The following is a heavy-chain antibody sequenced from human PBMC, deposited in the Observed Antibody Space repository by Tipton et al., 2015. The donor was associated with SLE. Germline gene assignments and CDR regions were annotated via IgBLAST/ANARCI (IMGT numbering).Heavy chain of an antibody. CDR1: GGSFSGYY. D-gene: IGHD3-3*01. Sequence: TLSLTCAVYGGSFSGYYCSWIRQPPGKGLEWIGEINHSGSPNYNLSLKSRVTISVDTSKNQFSLKLSSVTAADTAVYYCARDRVGVVPLFDCWGQGTLVTVSS. CDR3: ARDRVGVVPLFDC. J-gene: IGHJ4*02. CDR2: INHSGSP. V-gene: IGHV4-34*01.